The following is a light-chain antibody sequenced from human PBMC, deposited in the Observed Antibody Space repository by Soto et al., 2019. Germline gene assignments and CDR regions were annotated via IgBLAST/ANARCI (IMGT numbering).Light chain of an antibody. CDR3: SSYTSSSTRV. CDR1: SSDVGAYDY. J-gene: IGLJ1*01. Sequence: QSALPQPASVSGSPGESITISCTGTSSDVGAYDYVSWYQQHPDKAPKLIIYEVSHRPSGVSNRFSGSKSVNTATLTISGLQAEDEADYYCSSYTSSSTRVFGTGTKVTVL. CDR2: EVS. V-gene: IGLV2-14*03.